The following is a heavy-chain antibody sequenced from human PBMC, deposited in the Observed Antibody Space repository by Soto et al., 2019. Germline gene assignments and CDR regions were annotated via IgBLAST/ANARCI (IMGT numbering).Heavy chain of an antibody. Sequence: QVQLVESGGGVVQPGRSLRLSCAASGFTFRSYAMHWVRQAPGKGLEWVALISYDGNNKYYADSVKGRCTISRDNSKNTLYLQMTSLRAEDTAVYYCARDGDRSWYFDLWGRGTLVTVSS. CDR1: GFTFRSYA. CDR2: ISYDGNNK. V-gene: IGHV3-30-3*01. CDR3: ARDGDRSWYFDL. J-gene: IGHJ2*01. D-gene: IGHD3-3*01.